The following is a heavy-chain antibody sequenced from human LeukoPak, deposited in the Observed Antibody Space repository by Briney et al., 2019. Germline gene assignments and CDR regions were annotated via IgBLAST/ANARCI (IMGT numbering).Heavy chain of an antibody. J-gene: IGHJ4*02. Sequence: GGSLRLSCAASGFTFSSYGMHWVRQAPGKGLEWVAFIRYDGSNKYYADSVKGRFTISRDNSKNTLYLQMNSLRAEDTAVYYCAKDLPPGFWSGYPDYWGQGTLVTVSS. V-gene: IGHV3-30*02. CDR1: GFTFSSYG. CDR3: AKDLPPGFWSGYPDY. D-gene: IGHD3-3*01. CDR2: IRYDGSNK.